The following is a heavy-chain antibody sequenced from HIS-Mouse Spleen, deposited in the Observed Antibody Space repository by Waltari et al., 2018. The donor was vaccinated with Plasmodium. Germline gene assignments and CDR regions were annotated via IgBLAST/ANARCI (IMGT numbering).Heavy chain of an antibody. V-gene: IGHV3-66*01. CDR1: GFTVSSNY. Sequence: EVQLVESGGGLVQPGGSLRLSCAASGFTVSSNYMSWVRQAPGKGLEVVSVIYGGGSTYYADYVEGRFTNSRDNSKNTLYLQMNSLRAEDTAVYYCARGSAGDAFDIWGQGTMVTVSS. J-gene: IGHJ3*02. CDR2: IYGGGST. CDR3: ARGSAGDAFDI. D-gene: IGHD3-10*01.